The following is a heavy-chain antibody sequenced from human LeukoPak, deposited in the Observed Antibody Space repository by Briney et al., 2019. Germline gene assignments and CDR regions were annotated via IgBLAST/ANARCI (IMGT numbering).Heavy chain of an antibody. Sequence: PGGSLRLSCAASGFTFSSYAMSWVRQAPGKGLEWVSAISGSGGSTYYADSVKGRFTISRDNSKNTLYLQMNSPRAEDTAVYYCAKRRDTYYYDSSGYYYDYWGQGTLVTVSS. CDR1: GFTFSSYA. CDR2: ISGSGGST. CDR3: AKRRDTYYYDSSGYYYDY. V-gene: IGHV3-23*01. D-gene: IGHD3-22*01. J-gene: IGHJ4*02.